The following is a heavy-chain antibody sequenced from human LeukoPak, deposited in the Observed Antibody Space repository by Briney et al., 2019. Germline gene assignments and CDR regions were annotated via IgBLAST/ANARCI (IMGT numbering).Heavy chain of an antibody. CDR2: IHHSGST. D-gene: IGHD4-23*01. CDR3: ARFGDRLRWNLVRVSHFDY. J-gene: IGHJ4*02. Sequence: PSETLSLTCTVSGDAITSDKYYWGWIRQPPGKGLEWIGNIHHSGSTYYSPSLKSRVTISVDTSKNQFSLKLSSVTAADTAVYYCARFGDRLRWNLVRVSHFDYWGQGTLVTVSS. V-gene: IGHV4-39*01. CDR1: GDAITSDKYY.